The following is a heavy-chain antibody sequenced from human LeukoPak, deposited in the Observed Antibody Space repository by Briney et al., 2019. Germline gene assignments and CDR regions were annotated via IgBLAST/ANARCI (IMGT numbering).Heavy chain of an antibody. CDR1: GFTFSSYW. CDR2: INSDGSST. D-gene: IGHD2-8*01. J-gene: IGHJ3*02. CDR3: ARVVEGYCTNGVCPKRSVDDAFDI. Sequence: GGSLRLSCAASGFTFSSYWMHWVRQAPGKGLVWVSRINSDGSSTSYADSVKGRFTISRDNAKNTLYLQMSSLRAEDTAVYYCARVVEGYCTNGVCPKRSVDDAFDIWGQGTMVTVSS. V-gene: IGHV3-74*01.